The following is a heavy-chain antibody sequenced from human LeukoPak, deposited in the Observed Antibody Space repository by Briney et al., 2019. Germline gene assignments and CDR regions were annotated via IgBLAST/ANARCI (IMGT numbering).Heavy chain of an antibody. CDR3: AKALRGDYVRCFDY. V-gene: IGHV3-9*01. D-gene: IGHD4-17*01. CDR2: ISWNSGSI. CDR1: RFTFDDYA. Sequence: GRSLRLSCAASRFTFDDYAMHWVRQAPGKGLEWVSGISWNSGSIGYADSVKGRFTISRDNAKNSLYLQMNSLRAEDTALYYCAKALRGDYVRCFDYWGQGTLVTVSS. J-gene: IGHJ4*02.